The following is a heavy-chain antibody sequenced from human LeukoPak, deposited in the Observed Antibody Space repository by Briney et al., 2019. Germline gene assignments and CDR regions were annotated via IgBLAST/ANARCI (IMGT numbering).Heavy chain of an antibody. CDR1: GGSISSGDYY. D-gene: IGHD2-21*02. CDR3: ARYQVATYYFDY. Sequence: PSETLSLTCTVSGGSISSGDYYWSWIRQPPGKGLEWIGYIYYSGITYYKPSLKSRVTISVDTSKNQCSLKLSSVTAADTAVYYCARYQVATYYFDYWGQGTLVTVSS. CDR2: IYYSGIT. V-gene: IGHV4-30-4*01. J-gene: IGHJ4*02.